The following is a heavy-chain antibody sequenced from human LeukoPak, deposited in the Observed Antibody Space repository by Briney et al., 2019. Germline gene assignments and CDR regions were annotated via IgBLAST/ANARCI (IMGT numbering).Heavy chain of an antibody. CDR3: AIAYGLDV. Sequence: GGSLRLSCAASGFTFTNFWMSWVRQAPGKGLEWAANINGDGSDRYYMDSLKGRFTISRDNAKNSLYLQMNSLRVEDTAIYYCAIAYGLDVWGQGTTVTVSS. CDR2: INGDGSDR. J-gene: IGHJ6*02. V-gene: IGHV3-7*03. CDR1: GFTFTNFW.